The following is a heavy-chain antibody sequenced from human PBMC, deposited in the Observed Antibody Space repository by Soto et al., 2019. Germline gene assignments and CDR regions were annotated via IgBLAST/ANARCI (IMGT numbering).Heavy chain of an antibody. J-gene: IGHJ5*02. D-gene: IGHD5-12*01. Sequence: QVQLVQSGAEVQKPGSSVKVSCKASGCTFSSYAISWVRQAPGQGLAWMGGIIPIFCTANYAQKFQGRVTITADKSNSTVYMELSSLRSEDTSVYYWARVNGYDSRWFDPWGQGTLVTVSS. CDR1: GCTFSSYA. CDR3: ARVNGYDSRWFDP. CDR2: IIPIFCTA. V-gene: IGHV1-69*06.